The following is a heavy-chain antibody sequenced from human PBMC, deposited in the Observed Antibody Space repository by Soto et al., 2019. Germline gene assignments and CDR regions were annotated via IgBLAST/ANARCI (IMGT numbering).Heavy chain of an antibody. CDR3: TRAAGLNSSSPAFGI. CDR2: FDTEEDET. J-gene: IGHJ3*02. CDR1: GYTLTVLS. V-gene: IGHV1-24*01. D-gene: IGHD6-6*01. Sequence: ASVEASCKVSGYTLTVLSVHWVRQAPGKGLEWMGGFDTEEDETIYAQKFQGRVTMTRDTSTSTVYMELSSLMCEDTAVYYVTRAAGLNSSSPAFGIWGEGPGV.